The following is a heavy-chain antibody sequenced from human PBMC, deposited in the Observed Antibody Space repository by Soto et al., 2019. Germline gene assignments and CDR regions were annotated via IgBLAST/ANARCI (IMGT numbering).Heavy chain of an antibody. J-gene: IGHJ3*02. D-gene: IGHD2-15*01. CDR3: ARGGLIVVVVATTPFGI. V-gene: IGHV1-46*01. CDR2: INPSGGST. CDR1: GYTFTSYY. Sequence: QVQLVQSGAEVKKPGASVKVSCKASGYTFTSYYMHWVRQAPGQGLEWMGIINPSGGSTSYAQRFQGRVTVTRDTSTSTVYMELSSLRSEDTAVYYCARGGLIVVVVATTPFGIWGQGTMVTVSS.